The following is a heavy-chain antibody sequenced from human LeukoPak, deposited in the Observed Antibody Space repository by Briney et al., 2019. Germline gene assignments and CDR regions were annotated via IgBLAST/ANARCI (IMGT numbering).Heavy chain of an antibody. V-gene: IGHV1-2*04. CDR2: INPNSGGT. Sequence: ASVKVSCKASGYTFTGYYMHWVRQAPGQGLEWMGWINPNSGGTNYAQKFQGWVTMTRDTSISTAYMELSRLRSDDTAVYYCARDSMTTVTTESFDIWGQGTMVTVSS. CDR3: ARDSMTTVTTESFDI. D-gene: IGHD4-17*01. J-gene: IGHJ3*02. CDR1: GYTFTGYY.